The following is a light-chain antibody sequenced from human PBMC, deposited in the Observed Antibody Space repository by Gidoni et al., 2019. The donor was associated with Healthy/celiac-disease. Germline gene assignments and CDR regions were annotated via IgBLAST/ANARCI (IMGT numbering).Light chain of an antibody. CDR2: EVS. J-gene: IGLJ1*01. Sequence: QSALPPPASVSGSPGQSITISCPGTSSDVGGYNSVSWYHQHPGKAPKLMIYEVSNRPSGVSNRFSGSKSGNTASLTISGLQAEDEADYYCSSYTSSSTLYVFGTGTKVTVL. V-gene: IGLV2-14*01. CDR1: SSDVGGYNS. CDR3: SSYTSSSTLYV.